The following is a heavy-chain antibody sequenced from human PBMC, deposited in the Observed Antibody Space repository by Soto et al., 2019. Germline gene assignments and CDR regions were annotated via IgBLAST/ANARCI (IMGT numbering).Heavy chain of an antibody. CDR2: IDPSDSYT. D-gene: IGHD1-26*01. V-gene: IGHV5-10-1*01. CDR3: VVVGATTGYYYYYGMDV. CDR1: GYSFTSYW. J-gene: IGHJ6*02. Sequence: GESLKISCKGSGYSFTSYWISWVRQMPGKGLEWMGRIDPSDSYTNYSPSFQGHVTISADKSISTAYLQWSSLKASDTAMYYCVVVGATTGYYYYYGMDVWGQGTTATVSS.